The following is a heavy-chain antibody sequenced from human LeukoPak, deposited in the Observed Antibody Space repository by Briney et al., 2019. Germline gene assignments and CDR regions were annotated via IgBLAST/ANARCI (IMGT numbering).Heavy chain of an antibody. CDR1: GFTFSGYA. D-gene: IGHD6-19*01. Sequence: GGSLRLSCAASGFTFSGYAMSWVRQAPGKGLEWVSAISGSGGSTYYADSVKGRFTISRDNSKNTLYLQMNSLRAEDTAVYYCARPSSYSSGWYFQHWGQGTLVTVSS. V-gene: IGHV3-23*01. CDR3: ARPSSYSSGWYFQH. J-gene: IGHJ1*01. CDR2: ISGSGGST.